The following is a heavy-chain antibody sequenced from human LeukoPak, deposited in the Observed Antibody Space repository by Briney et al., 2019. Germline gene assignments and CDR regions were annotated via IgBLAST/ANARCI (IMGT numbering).Heavy chain of an antibody. Sequence: PGGSLRLSCAASGFTFSSYSMNWVRQAPGKGLEWVSYISSSSSTIYYADSVKGRFTISRDNAKNSLYLQMNSLRAEDTAVYYCARGDPIFGVVIYYWGQGTLVTVSS. CDR2: ISSSSSTI. CDR1: GFTFSSYS. V-gene: IGHV3-48*01. J-gene: IGHJ4*02. CDR3: ARGDPIFGVVIYY. D-gene: IGHD3-3*01.